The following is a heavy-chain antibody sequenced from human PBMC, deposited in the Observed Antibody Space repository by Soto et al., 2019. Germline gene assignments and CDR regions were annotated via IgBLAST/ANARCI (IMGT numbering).Heavy chain of an antibody. CDR2: ISAFKGNT. J-gene: IGHJ4*02. V-gene: IGHV1-18*01. CDR3: ARGGSSRYGVDS. D-gene: IGHD6-13*01. Sequence: VQLVQSGAEVKEPGASVKVSCKASGYTFTSYGISWVRQAPGQGLEWMGWISAFKGNTNYAQKLQGRVTMTTDTSTRTADMELRSLRADDTAVYYWARGGSSRYGVDSWGQGTLVTVSS. CDR1: GYTFTSYG.